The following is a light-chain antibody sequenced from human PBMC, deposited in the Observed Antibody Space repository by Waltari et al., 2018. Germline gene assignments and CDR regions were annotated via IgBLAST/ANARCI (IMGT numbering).Light chain of an antibody. CDR3: CSYVGNNTVV. V-gene: IGLV2-23*02. J-gene: IGLJ3*02. CDR1: SSTIEAYNF. CDR2: DVT. Sequence: QSALTQPASVSGSPGQSITIPCTATSSTIEAYNFVSWYQHHPGKAPKLMIYDVTKRPSGVSSRFSGSKSGNTASLTISGLQSEDEADYYACSYVGNNTVVFGGGTKLTVL.